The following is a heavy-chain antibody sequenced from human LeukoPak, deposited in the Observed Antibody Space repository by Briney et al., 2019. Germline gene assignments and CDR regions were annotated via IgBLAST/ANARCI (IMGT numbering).Heavy chain of an antibody. V-gene: IGHV3-30*02. Sequence: TGGSLRLSCAASGFTFSSYGMHWVRQAPGKGLEWVAFIRYDGSNKYYADSVKGRFTISRDNSKNTLYLQMNSPRAEDTAVYYCTVLWSGAFDIWGQGTMVTVSS. CDR2: IRYDGSNK. CDR3: TVLWSGAFDI. CDR1: GFTFSSYG. D-gene: IGHD3-10*02. J-gene: IGHJ3*02.